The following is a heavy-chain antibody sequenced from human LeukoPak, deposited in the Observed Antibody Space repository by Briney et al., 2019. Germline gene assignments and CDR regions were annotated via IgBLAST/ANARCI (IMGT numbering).Heavy chain of an antibody. D-gene: IGHD2-2*01. CDR3: ARLPEYCSSTSCYPYYFDY. J-gene: IGHJ4*02. V-gene: IGHV5-51*01. CDR1: GYSFTSYW. CDR2: IYPGDSDT. Sequence: GESLKISCKGSGYSFTSYWIGWVRQMPGKGLEWMGIIYPGDSDTRHSPSFQGQVTISADKSISTAYLQWSSLKASDTAMYYCARLPEYCSSTSCYPYYFDYWGQGTLVTVSS.